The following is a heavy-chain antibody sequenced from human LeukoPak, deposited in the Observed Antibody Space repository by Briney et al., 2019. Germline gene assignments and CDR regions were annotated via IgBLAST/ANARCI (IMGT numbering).Heavy chain of an antibody. J-gene: IGHJ5*02. Sequence: PGGSLRLSCAASGFTFRSYWMDWVRQAPGKGLVWVSHINSDGINTSYADSVKGRFTISRDNAKNTLNLQMNSLRAEDTAVYYCARDLGQYYDTSDNWFDPWGQGTLVTVSS. CDR2: INSDGINT. V-gene: IGHV3-74*01. D-gene: IGHD3-22*01. CDR1: GFTFRSYW. CDR3: ARDLGQYYDTSDNWFDP.